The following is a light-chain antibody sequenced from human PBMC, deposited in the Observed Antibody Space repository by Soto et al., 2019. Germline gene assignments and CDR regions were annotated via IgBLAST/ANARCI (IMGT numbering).Light chain of an antibody. J-gene: IGLJ1*01. CDR1: TNDVGGFNY. CDR3: ASYAGNNNYV. Sequence: QSVLTQPPSASGSTGQSLTISCTGPTNDVGGFNYVSWYQQHSGEVPKLLISQVSSRPSGVPARFSGSKSGFTAYLTVSGLQSEDEAVYYCASYAGNNNYVFGPGTKVTVL. CDR2: QVS. V-gene: IGLV2-8*01.